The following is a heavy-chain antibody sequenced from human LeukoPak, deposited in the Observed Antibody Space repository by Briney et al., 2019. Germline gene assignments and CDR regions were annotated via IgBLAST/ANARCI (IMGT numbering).Heavy chain of an antibody. J-gene: IGHJ4*02. D-gene: IGHD3-10*01. Sequence: PGGSLRRSCAASGFTFSSYSMNWVRQAPGKGLEWVSYISSSSSTIYYADSVKGRFTISRDNAKNSLYLQMNSLRAEDTAVYYCARDYGSGSFGTFDYWGQGTLVTVSS. CDR3: ARDYGSGSFGTFDY. CDR1: GFTFSSYS. CDR2: ISSSSSTI. V-gene: IGHV3-48*01.